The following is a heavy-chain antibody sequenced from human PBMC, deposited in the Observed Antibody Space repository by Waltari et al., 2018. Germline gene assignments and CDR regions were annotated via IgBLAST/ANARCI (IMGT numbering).Heavy chain of an antibody. CDR3: ARGSGDLYI. D-gene: IGHD2-21*01. CDR2: MNTNSGNT. CDR1: GYSFRRSD. Sequence: QVQLEQSGAEMVKPGASVRVSCKASGYSFRRSDISWVRQAPGQGLEWMGWMNTNSGNTGYAEKFQGRVTITRNTSINTAYMDLGGLRSEDTAVYYCARGSGDLYIWGQGTMVTVSS. J-gene: IGHJ3*02. V-gene: IGHV1-8*03.